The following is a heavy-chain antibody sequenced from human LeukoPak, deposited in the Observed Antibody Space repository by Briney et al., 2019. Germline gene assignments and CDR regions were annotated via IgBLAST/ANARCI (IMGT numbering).Heavy chain of an antibody. Sequence: GASVKVSCKASGGTFSSYAISWVRQAPGQGLEWMGGIIPIFGTANYAQKFQGRVTITADKSTSTAYMELSSLRSEDTAVYYCARGSAMVRSYYYYYMDVWGKGTTVTVSS. V-gene: IGHV1-69*06. D-gene: IGHD3-10*01. J-gene: IGHJ6*03. CDR2: IIPIFGTA. CDR3: ARGSAMVRSYYYYYMDV. CDR1: GGTFSSYA.